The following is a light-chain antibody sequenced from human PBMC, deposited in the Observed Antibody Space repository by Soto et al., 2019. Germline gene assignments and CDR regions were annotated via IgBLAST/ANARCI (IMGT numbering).Light chain of an antibody. CDR1: QGISNY. CDR3: LQHNTYPPT. Sequence: DIQMTQSPSAMSASVGDRVTIPRRASQGISNYLAWFQQKPGKVPKGMIYAASSLQSGVPSRFSGSGSGTEFTLTISSLQPEDVATYYCLQHNTYPPTLGQGTKVDIK. CDR2: AAS. V-gene: IGKV1-17*03. J-gene: IGKJ1*01.